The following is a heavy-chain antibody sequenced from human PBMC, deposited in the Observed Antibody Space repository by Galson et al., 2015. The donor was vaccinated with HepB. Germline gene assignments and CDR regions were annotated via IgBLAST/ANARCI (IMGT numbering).Heavy chain of an antibody. J-gene: IGHJ4*02. Sequence: QSGAEVKKPGESLRISCKASGYTFSSYWIGWVRQMPGEGLEWMGIIYPGDSDIRYSPSFQGQVTISADTSISTAYLQWSSLKASDTAMYYCARQMAGTYYIDYWGQGTLVTVSS. D-gene: IGHD6-19*01. CDR3: ARQMAGTYYIDY. CDR1: GYTFSSYW. V-gene: IGHV5-51*01. CDR2: IYPGDSDI.